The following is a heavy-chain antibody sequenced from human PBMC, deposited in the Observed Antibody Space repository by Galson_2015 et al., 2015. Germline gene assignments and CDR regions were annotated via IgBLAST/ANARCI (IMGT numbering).Heavy chain of an antibody. J-gene: IGHJ3*02. CDR2: ISYNGSNK. CDR3: AGNSFRYDRSRTSLAFDI. D-gene: IGHD3-22*01. CDR1: GFTFSSFP. Sequence: SLRLSCAASGFTFSSFPMHWVRQAPGQGLEWVALISYNGSNKRHAESVKGRFTISRDNSENTLYLQMNSLRVEDTAVYYCAGNSFRYDRSRTSLAFDIWGQGTMVTVS. V-gene: IGHV3-30-3*01.